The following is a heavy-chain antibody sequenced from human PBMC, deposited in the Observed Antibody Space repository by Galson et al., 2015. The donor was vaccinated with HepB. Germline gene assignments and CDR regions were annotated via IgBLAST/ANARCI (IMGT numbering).Heavy chain of an antibody. CDR3: ARGGPYSSSWYPPYYMDV. CDR2: INHSGST. CDR1: GGSFSGYY. D-gene: IGHD6-13*01. J-gene: IGHJ6*03. Sequence: QVQLQESGPGLVKPSQTLSLTCAVYGGSFSGYYWSWIRQPPGKGLEWIGEINHSGSTNYNPSLKSRVTISVDTSKNQFSLKLSSVTAADTAVYYCARGGPYSSSWYPPYYMDVWGKGTTVTVSS. V-gene: IGHV4-34*09.